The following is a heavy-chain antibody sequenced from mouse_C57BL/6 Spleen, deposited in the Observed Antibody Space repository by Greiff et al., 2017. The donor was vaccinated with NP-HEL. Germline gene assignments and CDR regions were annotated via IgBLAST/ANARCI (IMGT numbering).Heavy chain of an antibody. CDR3: AKPSTVVAEKGVWFAY. CDR1: GFSLTSYG. CDR2: IWRGGST. J-gene: IGHJ3*01. V-gene: IGHV2-5*01. Sequence: GKLQKSGPGRGETAQRLCITCTVSGFSLTSYGVHWVRQSPGKGLEWLGVIWRGGSTDYNAAFMSRLSITKDTSKSQVFFKMNSLQADDTAIYYCAKPSTVVAEKGVWFAYWGQGTLVTVSA. D-gene: IGHD1-1*01.